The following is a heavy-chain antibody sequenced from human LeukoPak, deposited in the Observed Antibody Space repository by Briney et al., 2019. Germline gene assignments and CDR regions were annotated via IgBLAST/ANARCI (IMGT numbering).Heavy chain of an antibody. Sequence: GGSLKLSCAASGFTFSGSAMHWVRQASGKGLEWVGRIRSKAHSYATAYAASVKGRFTISRDDSKNTAYLQMNSLKTEDTAVYYCTRHGGRDYYDSTEDAFDIWGQGTMVTVSS. V-gene: IGHV3-73*01. CDR2: IRSKAHSYAT. CDR3: TRHGGRDYYDSTEDAFDI. CDR1: GFTFSGSA. J-gene: IGHJ3*02. D-gene: IGHD3-22*01.